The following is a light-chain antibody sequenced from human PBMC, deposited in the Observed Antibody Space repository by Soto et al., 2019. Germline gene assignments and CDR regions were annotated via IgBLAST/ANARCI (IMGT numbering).Light chain of an antibody. CDR1: QSVSSSY. CDR2: GAS. J-gene: IGKJ1*01. Sequence: EIVLTHSRSTLSLSPGQRPTLRCRASQSVSSSYLVWHQQKPGQAPRLLIFGASGRATGIPDRFSGSGSGTDSTLTISRLDPEDFAVYYCQHYDSFRTFGQGTKVDIK. V-gene: IGKV3-20*01. CDR3: QHYDSFRT.